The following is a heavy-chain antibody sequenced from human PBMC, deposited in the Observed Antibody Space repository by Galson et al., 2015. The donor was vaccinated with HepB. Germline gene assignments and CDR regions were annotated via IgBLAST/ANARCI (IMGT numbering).Heavy chain of an antibody. V-gene: IGHV3-13*05. CDR3: ARAIAVAGGYYFDY. J-gene: IGHJ4*02. CDR2: IGTAGDP. Sequence: SLRLSCAASGFTFSSYDMHWVRQATGKGLEWVSAIGTAGDPYYPGSVKGRFTISRENAKNSLYLQMNSLRAGDTAVYYCARAIAVAGGYYFDYWGQGTLVTVSS. CDR1: GFTFSSYD. D-gene: IGHD6-19*01.